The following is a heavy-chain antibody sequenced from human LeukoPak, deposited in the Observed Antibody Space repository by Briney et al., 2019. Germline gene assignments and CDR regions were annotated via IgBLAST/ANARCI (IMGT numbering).Heavy chain of an antibody. CDR1: GFTVSSNY. Sequence: GGSLRLSCAASGFTVSSNYMSWVRQAPGKGLEWVSVIYSGGSTYYADSGKGRFTISRDNSKNTLYLQMNSLRAEDTAVYYCARDGGINAFDIWGQGTMVTVSS. V-gene: IGHV3-66*01. CDR2: IYSGGST. J-gene: IGHJ3*02. CDR3: ARDGGINAFDI.